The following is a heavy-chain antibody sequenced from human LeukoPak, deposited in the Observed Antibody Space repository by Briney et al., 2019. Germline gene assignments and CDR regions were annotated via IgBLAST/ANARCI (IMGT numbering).Heavy chain of an antibody. CDR2: INHSGST. CDR3: ARDSWPHVVPAAPKGY. J-gene: IGHJ4*02. Sequence: SETLSLTCAVYGGSFSGYYWSWIRQPPGKGLEWIGEINHSGSTNYNPSLKSRVTISVDTSKNQFSLKLSSVTAADTAVYYCARDSWPHVVPAAPKGYWGQGTLVTVSS. CDR1: GGSFSGYY. V-gene: IGHV4-34*01. D-gene: IGHD2-2*01.